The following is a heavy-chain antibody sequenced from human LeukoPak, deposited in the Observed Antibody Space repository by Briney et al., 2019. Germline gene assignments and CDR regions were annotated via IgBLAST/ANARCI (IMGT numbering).Heavy chain of an antibody. CDR3: ARSGSGWFDF. CDR2: IYSDGST. D-gene: IGHD6-19*01. J-gene: IGHJ4*02. Sequence: GGSLRLSCAASVFTVSNNFMSWVRQTPEKGLEWVSVIYSDGSTYYADSVKGRFTISRDSSKNTLYLQMNSLRDEDTAVYYCARSGSGWFDFWGQGTLVTVSS. CDR1: VFTVSNNF. V-gene: IGHV3-53*01.